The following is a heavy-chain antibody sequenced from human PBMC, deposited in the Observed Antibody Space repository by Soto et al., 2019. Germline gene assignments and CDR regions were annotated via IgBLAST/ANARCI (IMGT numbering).Heavy chain of an antibody. CDR1: GYTFTSYA. CDR3: ARGGIAAAGRRFDP. D-gene: IGHD6-13*01. J-gene: IGHJ5*02. CDR2: MNPNSGNT. V-gene: IGHV1-8*01. Sequence: ASVKVSCKASGYTFTSYAINWVRQATGQGLEWMGWMNPNSGNTGYAQKFQGRVTMTRNTSISTAYMELSSLRSEDTAVYYCARGGIAAAGRRFDPWGQGTLVTVSS.